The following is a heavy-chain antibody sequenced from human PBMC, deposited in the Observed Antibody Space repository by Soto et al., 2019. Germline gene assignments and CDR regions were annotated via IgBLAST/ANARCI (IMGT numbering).Heavy chain of an antibody. V-gene: IGHV5-51*01. CDR1: GYSFTSYW. J-gene: IGHJ4*02. CDR2: IYPGDSDT. Sequence: PGESLKISCKGSGYSFTSYWIGWVRQMPGKGLEWMGIIYPGDSDTRYSPSFQGQVTISADKSISTAYLQWSSLKASDTAMYYCAKVSPYYDSSGTHWPYFDYWGQGTLVTVSS. CDR3: AKVSPYYDSSGTHWPYFDY. D-gene: IGHD3-22*01.